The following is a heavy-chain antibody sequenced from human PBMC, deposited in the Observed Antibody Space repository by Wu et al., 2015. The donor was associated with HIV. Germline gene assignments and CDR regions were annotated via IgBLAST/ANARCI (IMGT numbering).Heavy chain of an antibody. Sequence: QVQLVQSGAEVKKPGASVKVSCKASGYTFTSYGISWVRQAPGQGLEWMGWTSAYNGNTNYAQKLQGRVTMTTDTSTSTAYMELRSLRSDDTAVYYCARGPEGPSTIQLWIQDYYYYGMDVWGQGTTVTVSS. J-gene: IGHJ6*02. CDR1: GYTFTSYG. CDR3: ARGPEGPSTIQLWIQDYYYYGMDV. D-gene: IGHD5-18*01. CDR2: TSAYNGNT. V-gene: IGHV1-18*01.